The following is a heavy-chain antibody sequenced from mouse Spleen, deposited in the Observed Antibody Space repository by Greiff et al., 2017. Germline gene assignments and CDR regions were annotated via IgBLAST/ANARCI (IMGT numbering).Heavy chain of an antibody. CDR2: IYPGDGDT. CDR1: GYAFSSSW. Sequence: VQLQQSGPELVKPGASVKISCKASGYAFSSSWMNWVKQRPGKGLEWIGGIYPGDGDTNYNGKFKGKATLTVDKSSSTAYMQLSSLTSEDSAVYCGRRDGNYLYAMDYWGQGTSVTVSS. V-gene: IGHV1-82*01. D-gene: IGHD2-1*01. CDR3: RRDGNYLYAMDY. J-gene: IGHJ4*01.